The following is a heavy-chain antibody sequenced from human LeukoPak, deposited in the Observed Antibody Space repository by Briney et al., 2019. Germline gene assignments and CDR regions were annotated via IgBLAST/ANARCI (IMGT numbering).Heavy chain of an antibody. J-gene: IGHJ4*02. V-gene: IGHV4-34*01. Sequence: SETLSLTCAVYGGSFSGYYWSWIRQPPGKGLEWIGSIYYSGSTYYNPSLKSRVTISVDTSKNQFSLKLSSVTAADTAVYYCARHQYCSGGSCYARPLDYWGQGTLVTVSS. CDR2: IYYSGST. CDR3: ARHQYCSGGSCYARPLDY. D-gene: IGHD2-15*01. CDR1: GGSFSGYY.